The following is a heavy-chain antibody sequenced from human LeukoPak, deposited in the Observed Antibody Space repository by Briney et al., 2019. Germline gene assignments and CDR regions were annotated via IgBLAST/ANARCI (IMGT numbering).Heavy chain of an antibody. J-gene: IGHJ5*02. V-gene: IGHV4-4*09. CDR2: TYPSGST. Sequence: SETLSLTCSVSGDSISSYSWSWIRQPPGKGLEWIGYTYPSGSTNYNPSLKSRVTISVDTSKNQFSLKLSSVTAADTAVYYCARRAFWRIGFDPWGQGTLVTVSS. CDR1: GDSISSYS. D-gene: IGHD2/OR15-2a*01. CDR3: ARRAFWRIGFDP.